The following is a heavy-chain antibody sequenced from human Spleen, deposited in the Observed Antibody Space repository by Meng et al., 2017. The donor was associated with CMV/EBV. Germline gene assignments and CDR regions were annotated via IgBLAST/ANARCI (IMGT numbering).Heavy chain of an antibody. Sequence: GSLRLSCTVSGGSVSSGSYYWSWIRQPPGKGLEWIGYIYYSGSTNYNPSLKSRVTLSVDTSKNQFSLKLSSVTAADTAVYYCASARGVVNYWGQGTLVTVSS. CDR1: GGSVSSGSYY. CDR2: IYYSGST. V-gene: IGHV4-61*01. CDR3: ASARGVVNY. J-gene: IGHJ4*02. D-gene: IGHD2-21*01.